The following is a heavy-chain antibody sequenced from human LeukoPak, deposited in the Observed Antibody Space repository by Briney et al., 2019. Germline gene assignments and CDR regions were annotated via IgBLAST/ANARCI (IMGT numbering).Heavy chain of an antibody. CDR3: ARERGGYSGYAALDY. D-gene: IGHD5-12*01. CDR2: ISSSGSTI. Sequence: PGGSLRLSCVASGFTFRSYGMHWVRQAPGKGLEWLSYISSSGSTIYYADSLKGRFTISRDNAKNSLYLQMNSLRAEDTAVYYCARERGGYSGYAALDYWGQGTLVTVSS. V-gene: IGHV3-48*04. CDR1: GFTFRSYG. J-gene: IGHJ4*02.